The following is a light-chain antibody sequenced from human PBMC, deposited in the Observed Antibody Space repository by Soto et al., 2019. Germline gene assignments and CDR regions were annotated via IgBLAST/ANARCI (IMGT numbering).Light chain of an antibody. Sequence: EIVITKSPATLSVSPGERATLSCRASQSVRSNLAWYQERPCQSPGLLIYGASTRATGIPARFSGSGSGPQFTLTISSLQSEDFAVYYCQQYSNWPPAWTFGQRTKVGIK. CDR2: GAS. CDR1: QSVRSN. V-gene: IGKV3-15*01. CDR3: QQYSNWPPAWT. J-gene: IGKJ1*01.